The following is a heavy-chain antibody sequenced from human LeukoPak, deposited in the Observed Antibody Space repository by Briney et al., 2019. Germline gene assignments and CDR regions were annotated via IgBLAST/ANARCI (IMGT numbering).Heavy chain of an antibody. Sequence: PSETLSLTCTVSGGSISSGGYYWSWIRQPPGKGLEWIGYIYHSGSTYYNPSLKSRVTISVDRSKNQFSLKLSSVTAADTAAYYCARDYNFYYYMDVWGKGTTVTVSS. CDR2: IYHSGST. CDR1: GGSISSGGYY. CDR3: ARDYNFYYYMDV. J-gene: IGHJ6*03. V-gene: IGHV4-30-2*01.